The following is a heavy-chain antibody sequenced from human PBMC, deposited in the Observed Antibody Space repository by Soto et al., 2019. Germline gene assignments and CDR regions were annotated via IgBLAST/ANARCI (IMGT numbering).Heavy chain of an antibody. J-gene: IGHJ4*02. CDR3: ARLWSGSSYVDLDY. V-gene: IGHV4-59*08. D-gene: IGHD1-26*01. Sequence: SETLSLTCTVSGGSISSYYWSWIRQPPGKGLEWIGYIYYSGSTYYNPSLKSRVTISVDRSKNQFSLKLSSVTAADTAVYYCARLWSGSSYVDLDYWGQGTLVTVSS. CDR1: GGSISSYY. CDR2: IYYSGST.